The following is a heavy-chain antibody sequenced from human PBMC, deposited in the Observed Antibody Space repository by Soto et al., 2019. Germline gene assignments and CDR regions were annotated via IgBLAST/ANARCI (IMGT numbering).Heavy chain of an antibody. J-gene: IGHJ3*02. CDR2: IYWDDDK. CDR3: THQPDAFDI. V-gene: IGHV2-5*02. Sequence: SGPKLVNPTQTLTLTCTFSGFSLSNSGVGVGWIRQPPGKALEWLALIYWDDDKRYSPSLKSALTITKDTSKNQVVLTMTNMDLVYTAKYYWTHQPDAFDIWVQGTVVPVS. CDR1: GFSLSNSGVG.